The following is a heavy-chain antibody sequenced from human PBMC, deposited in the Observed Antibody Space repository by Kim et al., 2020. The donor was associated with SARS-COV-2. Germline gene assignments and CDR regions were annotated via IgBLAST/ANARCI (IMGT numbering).Heavy chain of an antibody. Sequence: GTGKGRLTISRDKSKNTLYLQMNSLRAEDTAVYYCASTYYYGSGFDPWGQGTLVTVSS. J-gene: IGHJ5*02. CDR3: ASTYYYGSGFDP. D-gene: IGHD3-10*01. V-gene: IGHV3-23*01.